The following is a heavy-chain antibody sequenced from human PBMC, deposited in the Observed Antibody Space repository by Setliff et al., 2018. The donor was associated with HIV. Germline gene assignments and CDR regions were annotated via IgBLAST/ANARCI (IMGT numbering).Heavy chain of an antibody. CDR2: VYPDDSDT. V-gene: IGHV5-51*01. CDR1: GYSFTNYW. CDR3: TRHPLRPGIAHHYYHIDV. D-gene: IGHD5-12*01. J-gene: IGHJ6*03. Sequence: GESLKISCKGSGYSFTNYWIGWVRQMPGKGLEWVGIVYPDDSDTRYSPSFQGHVTISADKSISTAYLQWSSLKASDTAIYYCTRHPLRPGIAHHYYHIDVWGTGTTVTVSS.